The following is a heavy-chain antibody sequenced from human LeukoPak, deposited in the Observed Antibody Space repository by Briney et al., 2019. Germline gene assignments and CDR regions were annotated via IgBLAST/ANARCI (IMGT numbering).Heavy chain of an antibody. V-gene: IGHV1-2*02. D-gene: IGHD3-3*01. CDR2: INPNSGGT. J-gene: IGHJ4*02. CDR1: GYTFTGYY. CDR3: AREMRDGFGVVTDY. Sequence: GASVEVSCKASGYTFTGYYMHWVRQAPGQGLEWMGWINPNSGGTNYAQKFQGRVTMTRDTSISTAYMELSRLRSDDTAVYYCAREMRDGFGVVTDYWGQGTLVTVSS.